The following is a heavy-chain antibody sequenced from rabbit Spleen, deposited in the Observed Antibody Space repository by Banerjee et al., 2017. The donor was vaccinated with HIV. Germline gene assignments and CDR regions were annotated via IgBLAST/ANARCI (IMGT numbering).Heavy chain of an antibody. J-gene: IGHJ4*01. V-gene: IGHV1S45*01. Sequence: QEHLEESGGDLVKPGASLTLTCTASGFTLSSYWMCWVRQAPGKGLEWIGCIHAGSSGSTYYASWAKGRFTISKTSSTTVTLQMTSLTAADTATYFCARDPYGVNDAMDLWGPGTSSPS. CDR1: GFTLSSYW. CDR3: ARDPYGVNDAMDL. CDR2: IHAGSSGST. D-gene: IGHD2-1*01.